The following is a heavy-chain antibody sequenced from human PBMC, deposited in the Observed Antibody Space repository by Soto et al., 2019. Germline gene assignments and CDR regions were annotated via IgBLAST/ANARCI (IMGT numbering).Heavy chain of an antibody. V-gene: IGHV6-1*01. CDR3: ARDPNSSGWTNAFDV. Sequence: PSQTLSLTCAISGDSVSGNSAAWNWIRQPPSRGLEWLGRTYYRSKWYNEYAVSVESRITINPDTSKNQFSLQLDSVTAEDTAVYYCARDPNSSGWTNAFDVWGQGTMVTVSS. D-gene: IGHD6-19*01. CDR2: TYYRSKWYN. J-gene: IGHJ3*01. CDR1: GDSVSGNSAA.